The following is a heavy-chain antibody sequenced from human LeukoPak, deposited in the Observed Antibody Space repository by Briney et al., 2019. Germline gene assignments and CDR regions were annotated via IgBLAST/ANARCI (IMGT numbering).Heavy chain of an antibody. Sequence: GGTLRLSCAASGFTFSSYGMSWVRQAPGKGLEWVSAISGSGGSTYYADSVKGRFTISRDNSKNTLYLQMNSLRAEDTAVYHCAKDPYGSGSYYFPQYNWFNPWGQGTLVTVSS. J-gene: IGHJ5*02. CDR3: AKDPYGSGSYYFPQYNWFNP. CDR1: GFTFSSYG. D-gene: IGHD3-10*01. V-gene: IGHV3-23*01. CDR2: ISGSGGST.